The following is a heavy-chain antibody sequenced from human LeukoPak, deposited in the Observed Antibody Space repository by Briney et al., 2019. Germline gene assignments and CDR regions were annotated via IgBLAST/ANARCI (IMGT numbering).Heavy chain of an antibody. J-gene: IGHJ4*02. CDR1: IYTFTNHW. D-gene: IGHD2-15*01. CDR3: ARREASANFDY. Sequence: GESLKISCKASIYTFTNHWIGWVRQKPGKGLEWMGIIYFGDSDTRYSPSFQGQVSFSADTSNNTVYLQWTSLKASDTAIYHCARREASANFDYWGQGTLVTVSS. V-gene: IGHV5-51*01. CDR2: IYFGDSDT.